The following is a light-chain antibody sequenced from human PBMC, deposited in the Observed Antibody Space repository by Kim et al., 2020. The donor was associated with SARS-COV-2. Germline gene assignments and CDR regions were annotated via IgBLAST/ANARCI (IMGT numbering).Light chain of an antibody. CDR1: SSDVGGYNY. V-gene: IGLV2-14*01. Sequence: QSALTQPASVSGSPGQSITISCTGTSSDVGGYNYVSWYQTHPGKAPKFMIYDVSKRPSGVSNRFSGSKSGNTASLTISGLQAEDEADYYCSSYTSRSTLVFGGGTKLTVL. CDR3: SSYTSRSTLV. J-gene: IGLJ3*02. CDR2: DVS.